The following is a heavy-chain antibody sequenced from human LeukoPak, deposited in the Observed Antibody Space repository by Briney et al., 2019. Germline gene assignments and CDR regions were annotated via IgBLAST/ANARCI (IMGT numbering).Heavy chain of an antibody. CDR3: ARGRPRGRFTMGDY. J-gene: IGHJ4*02. CDR1: GYTFTSYD. CDR2: MNPNSGNT. D-gene: IGHD3-10*01. V-gene: IGHV1-8*01. Sequence: ASVTVSCKASGYTFTSYDINWGRQATGQGLEWMGWMNPNSGNTGYAQKFQGRVTMTRSTSISTAYMELSSLRSEDTAVYYCARGRPRGRFTMGDYWGQGTLVTVSS.